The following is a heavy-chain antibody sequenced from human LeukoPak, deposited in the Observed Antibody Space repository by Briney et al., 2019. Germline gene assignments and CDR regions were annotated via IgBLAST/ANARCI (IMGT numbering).Heavy chain of an antibody. V-gene: IGHV4-39*01. J-gene: IGHJ4*02. CDR3: AKHYMGSSYNHGLDC. CDR2: IYYSGTT. Sequence: PSETLSLTCTVSGGSISSDNYYWGWIRQPPGKGLEWIGSIYYSGTTYYNPSLKSRVTISVDTSKNQFSLKLSSVTAADTALYYCAKHYMGSSYNHGLDCWGQGTLVTVSS. CDR1: GGSISSDNYY. D-gene: IGHD3-10*01.